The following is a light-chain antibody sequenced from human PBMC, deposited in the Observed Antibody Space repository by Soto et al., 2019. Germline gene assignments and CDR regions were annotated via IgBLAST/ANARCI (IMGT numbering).Light chain of an antibody. V-gene: IGKV3-11*01. Sequence: EMVLTQSPATLSLSPGERATLSCRASQSVSSYLAWYQQKPGQAPRLLIYDASNRATGIPARFSGSGSGTDFTLTISSLEPEDFAAYYCQQRSNWPRFTFVSATTVDSK. CDR3: QQRSNWPRFT. CDR2: DAS. J-gene: IGKJ3*01. CDR1: QSVSSY.